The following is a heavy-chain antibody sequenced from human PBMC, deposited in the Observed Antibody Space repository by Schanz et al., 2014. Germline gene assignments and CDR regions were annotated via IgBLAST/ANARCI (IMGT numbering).Heavy chain of an antibody. Sequence: QVQLVQSGVEVKRPGASVRVSCKASGYSFTDYAIHWVRQAPGQGLEWMGWISGYNGDTNYAPKFQDRVTMTTDTSTGITSVELRNLKSDDTAVYYCARDRVSFVRGPLGVDWGQGTQVMVSS. J-gene: IGHJ4*02. CDR1: GYSFTDYA. CDR3: ARDRVSFVRGPLGVD. D-gene: IGHD3-10*01. CDR2: ISGYNGDT. V-gene: IGHV1-18*01.